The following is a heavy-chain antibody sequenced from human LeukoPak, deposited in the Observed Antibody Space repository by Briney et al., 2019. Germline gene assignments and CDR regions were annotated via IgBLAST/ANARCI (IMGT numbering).Heavy chain of an antibody. CDR3: ARDLSGFLAYGDNLDY. D-gene: IGHD4-17*01. V-gene: IGHV1-2*06. CDR2: INPNTGGT. J-gene: IGHJ4*02. CDR1: GYTFTSYG. Sequence: ASVTVSCTASGYTFTSYGISWVRQAPGQGLEWMGRINPNTGGTNYAQKFQGRVTMTRDTSITTAYMEVSSLKSYDTAVYYCARDLSGFLAYGDNLDYWGQGTLVTVSS.